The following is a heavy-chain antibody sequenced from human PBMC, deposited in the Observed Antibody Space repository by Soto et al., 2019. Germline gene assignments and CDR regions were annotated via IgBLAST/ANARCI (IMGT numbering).Heavy chain of an antibody. Sequence: EVQLLESGGGLVQPGGSLRLSCAASGFTFSSYAMSWVRQAPGKGLEWVSAISGSGGSTYYADSVKGRFTISRDNSKNTLYLQMNSLRAEDTAVYYCAKDVEPSYPDTAMVHYWGQGTLVTVSS. CDR3: AKDVEPSYPDTAMVHY. CDR2: ISGSGGST. D-gene: IGHD5-18*01. J-gene: IGHJ4*02. V-gene: IGHV3-23*01. CDR1: GFTFSSYA.